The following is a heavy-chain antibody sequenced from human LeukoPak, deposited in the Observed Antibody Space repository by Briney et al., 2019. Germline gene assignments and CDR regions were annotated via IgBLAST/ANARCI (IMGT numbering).Heavy chain of an antibody. CDR3: ARLGQVMVRGDYFDY. CDR2: IDWEDDK. CDR1: GFSLTTTGMC. D-gene: IGHD3-10*01. J-gene: IGHJ4*02. V-gene: IGHV2-70*12. Sequence: SGPTLVNPTQTLTLTCSFSGFSLTTTGMCVTWIRQPPGKALEWLGHIDWEDDKYYSTSLKTRLSISKDTSKNQVVLTLTNVDPVDTDTYYCARLGQVMVRGDYFDYWGQGILVTVSS.